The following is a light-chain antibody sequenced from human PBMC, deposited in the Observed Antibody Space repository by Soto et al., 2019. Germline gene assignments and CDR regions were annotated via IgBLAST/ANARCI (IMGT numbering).Light chain of an antibody. V-gene: IGKV1-5*03. J-gene: IGKJ1*01. CDR1: QSISNW. Sequence: DIPMTQSPSTLSASVGDRVTITCRASQSISNWLAWYQQKPGKAPKLLIYKASSLESGVPSRFSGSGSGTEFPLTISSLQPDDFATYYCQQYNIYCTFGQGTKVEI. CDR2: KAS. CDR3: QQYNIYCT.